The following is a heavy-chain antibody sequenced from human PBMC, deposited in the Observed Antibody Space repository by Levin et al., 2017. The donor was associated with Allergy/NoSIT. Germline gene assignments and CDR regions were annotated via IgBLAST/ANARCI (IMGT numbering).Heavy chain of an antibody. CDR1: GFTFSSYE. CDR2: ISSSGSTI. V-gene: IGHV3-48*03. J-gene: IGHJ4*02. D-gene: IGHD3-22*01. CDR3: ARGGGYDSSGYYYVLGDY. Sequence: GGSLRLSCAASGFTFSSYEMNWVRQAPGKGLEWVSYISSSGSTIYYADSVKGRFTISRDNAKNSLYLQMNSLRAEDTAVYYCARGGGYDSSGYYYVLGDYWGQGTLVTVSS.